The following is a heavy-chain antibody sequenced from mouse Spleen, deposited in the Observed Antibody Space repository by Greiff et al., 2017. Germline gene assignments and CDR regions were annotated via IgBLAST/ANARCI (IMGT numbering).Heavy chain of an antibody. V-gene: IGHV1-52*01. D-gene: IGHD2-4*01. Sequence: QVQLKQPGAELVRPGSSVKLSCKASGYTFTSYWMHWVKQRPIQGLEWIGNIDPSDSETHYNQKFKDKATLTVDKSSSTAYMQLSSLTSEDSAVYYCFYYDYDQFAYWGQGTLVTVSA. CDR3: FYYDYDQFAY. J-gene: IGHJ3*01. CDR2: IDPSDSET. CDR1: GYTFTSYW.